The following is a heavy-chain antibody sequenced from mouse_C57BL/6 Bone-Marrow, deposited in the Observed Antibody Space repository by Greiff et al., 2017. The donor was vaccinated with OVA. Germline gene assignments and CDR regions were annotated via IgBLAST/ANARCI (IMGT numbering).Heavy chain of an antibody. Sequence: QVHVKQPGAELVKPGASVKLSCTASGYTFTSYWMHWVKQRPGRGLEWIGRIATNSGGTKYNAKFKSKAKLTVDKPSSTASMQISSLTSEDSAVFYCARSRDGYYAHHYAMDYWGQGTSVTVSS. D-gene: IGHD2-3*01. J-gene: IGHJ4*01. CDR2: IATNSGGT. CDR1: GYTFTSYW. CDR3: ARSRDGYYAHHYAMDY. V-gene: IGHV1-72*01.